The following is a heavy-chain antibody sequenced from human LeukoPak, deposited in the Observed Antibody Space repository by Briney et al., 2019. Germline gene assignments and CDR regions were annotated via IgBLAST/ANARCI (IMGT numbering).Heavy chain of an antibody. V-gene: IGHV3-30*04. D-gene: IGHD1-7*01. Sequence: GGSLRLSCAASGFTFSSYAMHWVRQAPGKGLEWVAVISYDGSNKYYADSVKGRFTISRDNSKNTLYLQMNSLRAEDTAVYYCAKDLTGTTDYWGQGTLVTVSS. CDR1: GFTFSSYA. J-gene: IGHJ4*02. CDR2: ISYDGSNK. CDR3: AKDLTGTTDY.